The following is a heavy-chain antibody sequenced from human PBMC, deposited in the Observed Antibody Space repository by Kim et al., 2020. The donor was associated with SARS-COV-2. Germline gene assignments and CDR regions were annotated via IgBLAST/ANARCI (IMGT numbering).Heavy chain of an antibody. CDR2: INPSGGST. CDR1: GYTFTSYY. V-gene: IGHV1-46*01. D-gene: IGHD2-2*01. Sequence: ASVKVSCKASGYTFTSYYMHWVRQAPGQGLEWMGIINPSGGSTSYAQKFQGRVTMTRDTSTSTVYMELSSLRSEDTAVYYCARSGVVPAAIGLFDYWGQGTLVTVSS. CDR3: ARSGVVPAAIGLFDY. J-gene: IGHJ4*02.